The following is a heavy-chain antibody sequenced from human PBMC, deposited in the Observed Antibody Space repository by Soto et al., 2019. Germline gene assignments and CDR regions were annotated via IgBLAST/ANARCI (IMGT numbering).Heavy chain of an antibody. CDR3: ARAWGIAARPGVFDY. J-gene: IGHJ4*02. CDR2: IYYSGST. CDR1: GGSISSYY. Sequence: SETLSLTCTVSGGSISSYYWSFSRQPPFKGLEWIGYIYYSGSTNYNPSLKSRVTISVDTSKTQFSLKLSSVAAADTAVYYCARAWGIAARPGVFDYWGQGTLVTVSS. V-gene: IGHV4-59*01. D-gene: IGHD6-6*01.